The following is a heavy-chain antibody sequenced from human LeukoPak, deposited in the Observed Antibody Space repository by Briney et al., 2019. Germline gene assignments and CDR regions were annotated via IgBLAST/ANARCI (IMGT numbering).Heavy chain of an antibody. D-gene: IGHD2-15*01. CDR2: ISGSGGST. Sequence: SGGSLRPSCAASGFTFNNYAMAWVRQAPGKGLEWVSGISGSGGSTFYSVKGRFTISRDNSKNTLFLQMNRLRAEDTAIYYCAKAGEYCPDGSCYSENYYFDYWGQGTLVTVSS. J-gene: IGHJ4*02. CDR3: AKAGEYCPDGSCYSENYYFDY. V-gene: IGHV3-23*01. CDR1: GFTFNNYA.